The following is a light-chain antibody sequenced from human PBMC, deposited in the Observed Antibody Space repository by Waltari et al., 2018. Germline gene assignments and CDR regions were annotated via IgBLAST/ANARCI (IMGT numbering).Light chain of an antibody. J-gene: IGKJ3*01. CDR1: QSVSSN. V-gene: IGKV3-15*01. Sequence: EIVMTQSPATLSVSPGERATLSCRASQSVSSNLAWYQQKPGQAPRLLIYGASTRATGIPARFSGSGSGTEFTLTISSLQSEDFAVYYRQQYNNWPPTITFGPGTKVDIK. CDR2: GAS. CDR3: QQYNNWPPTIT.